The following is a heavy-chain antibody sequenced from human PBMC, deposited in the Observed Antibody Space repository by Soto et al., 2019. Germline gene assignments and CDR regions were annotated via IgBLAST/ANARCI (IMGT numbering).Heavy chain of an antibody. Sequence: EVQLVESGGGLVQPGGSLRLSCAASGFTFSSYSMNWVRQAPGKGLEWVSYISSSSSTIYYADSVKGRFTISRDNAKNSLYLQMNSLRAEYTAVYYCASSGYCSGGSCYSGAFDIWGQGTMVTVSS. D-gene: IGHD2-15*01. CDR1: GFTFSSYS. CDR3: ASSGYCSGGSCYSGAFDI. V-gene: IGHV3-48*01. J-gene: IGHJ3*02. CDR2: ISSSSSTI.